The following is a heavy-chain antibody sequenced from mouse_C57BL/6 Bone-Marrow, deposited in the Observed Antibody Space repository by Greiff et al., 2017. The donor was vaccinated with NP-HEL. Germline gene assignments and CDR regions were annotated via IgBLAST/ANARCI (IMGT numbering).Heavy chain of an antibody. CDR2: IYPGDGDT. J-gene: IGHJ2*01. D-gene: IGHD1-1*01. CDR1: GYAFSSYW. Sequence: QVQLHQSGAELVKPGASVKISCKASGYAFSSYWMNWVKQRPGKGLEWIGQIYPGDGDTNYNGKFKGKATLTADKSSSTAYMQLSSLTSEDSAVYFCARVTTVDYFDYWGQGTTLTVSS. V-gene: IGHV1-80*01. CDR3: ARVTTVDYFDY.